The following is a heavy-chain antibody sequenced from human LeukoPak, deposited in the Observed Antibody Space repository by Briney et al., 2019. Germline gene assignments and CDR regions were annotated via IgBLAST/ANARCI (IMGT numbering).Heavy chain of an antibody. CDR2: IRRKANYYAT. CDR1: GFTFRGSA. V-gene: IGHV3-73*01. D-gene: IGHD1-26*01. Sequence: PGGSVSLSCAACGFTFRGSALYWVRPASAKGLEGVGRIRRKANYYATAYAASVKGRFTISRDDSKNTAYLQMNSLKTEDTAVDYCTRPMIGGAVWYTDVWGKGTTVTVSS. CDR3: TRPMIGGAVWYTDV. J-gene: IGHJ6*04.